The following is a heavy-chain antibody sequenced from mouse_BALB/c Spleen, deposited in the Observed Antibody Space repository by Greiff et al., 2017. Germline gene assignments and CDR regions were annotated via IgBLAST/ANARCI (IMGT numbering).Heavy chain of an antibody. D-gene: IGHD1-1*01. J-gene: IGHJ3*01. CDR3: ARSDYYGWFAY. CDR1: GYSFTSYY. Sequence: QVQLQQSGPELVKPGASVKISCKASGYSFTSYYIHWVKQRPGQGLEWIGWIFPGSGNTKYNEKFKGKATLTADTSSSTAYMQLSSLTSEDSAVYFCARSDYYGWFAYWGQGTLVTVSA. CDR2: IFPGSGNT. V-gene: IGHV1-66*01.